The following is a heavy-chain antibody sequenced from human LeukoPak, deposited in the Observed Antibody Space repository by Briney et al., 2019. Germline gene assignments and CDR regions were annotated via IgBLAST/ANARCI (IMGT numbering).Heavy chain of an antibody. Sequence: SETLSLTCTVSGGSISSYYWSWIRQPPGKGLEWIGYVYYSGTTNYNPSLKSRVTISVDTSKSQFSLKLSSLTAADTAVYYCAGESPNCSCDKCYPDWGQGTLVTVSS. V-gene: IGHV4-59*01. D-gene: IGHD2-15*01. CDR2: VYYSGTT. CDR3: AGESPNCSCDKCYPD. CDR1: GGSISSYY. J-gene: IGHJ4*02.